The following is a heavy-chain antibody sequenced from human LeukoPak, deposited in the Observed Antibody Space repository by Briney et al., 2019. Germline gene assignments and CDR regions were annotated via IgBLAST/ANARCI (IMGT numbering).Heavy chain of an antibody. CDR3: ANDPGYTVVTPFDY. CDR2: ISGSGGGT. D-gene: IGHD4-23*01. CDR1: GFTLKCYA. V-gene: IGHV3-23*01. Sequence: PGGSLRLSCAAAGFTLKCYAMDWVRQAPGKGLEWVSDISGSGGGTYRADSVKGRFTICRDNSKNTLYLQMNSLRAEDTAVYYCANDPGYTVVTPFDYWGQGTLVTVSS. J-gene: IGHJ4*02.